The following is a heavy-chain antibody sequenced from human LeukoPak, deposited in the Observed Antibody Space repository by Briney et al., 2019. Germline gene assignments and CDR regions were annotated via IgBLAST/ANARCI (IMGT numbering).Heavy chain of an antibody. V-gene: IGHV4-34*01. D-gene: IGHD6-19*01. CDR1: GGSFSGYY. Sequence: SETLSLTCAVYGGSFSGYYWSWIRQPPGKALEWIGEINHSGSTNYNPSLKSRVTISVDTSKNQFSLKLSCVTAADTAVYYCARAEGYSSGLYDYWGQGTLVTVSS. CDR3: ARAEGYSSGLYDY. CDR2: INHSGST. J-gene: IGHJ4*02.